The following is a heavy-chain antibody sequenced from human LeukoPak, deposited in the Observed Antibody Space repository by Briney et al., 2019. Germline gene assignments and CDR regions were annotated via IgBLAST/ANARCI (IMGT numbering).Heavy chain of an antibody. CDR1: GFIFSRYW. Sequence: GGSLRLSCAPSGFIFSRYWISSVRQAPGKGLGCVANMKQEGSEKYYVASVKGRFTISRDNAKNSLYLQMNSLRAEDTAVYYCARETTGTILGDAFDIWGQGTMVTVSS. V-gene: IGHV3-7*01. J-gene: IGHJ3*02. CDR2: MKQEGSEK. CDR3: ARETTGTILGDAFDI. D-gene: IGHD1-1*01.